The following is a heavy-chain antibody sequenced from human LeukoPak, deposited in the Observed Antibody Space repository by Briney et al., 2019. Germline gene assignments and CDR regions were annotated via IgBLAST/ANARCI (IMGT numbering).Heavy chain of an antibody. V-gene: IGHV3-21*01. CDR2: ISSSTSYI. J-gene: IGHJ3*02. D-gene: IGHD5-24*01. CDR1: GFTFSTYS. CDR3: ARGGRDGYNWNYAFDI. Sequence: GGSLRLSCAASGFTFSTYSMNWVRQAPGKGLEWVSSISSSTSYIYYADSVKGRFTISRDNAKNSLYLQMNSLRAGDTAVYYCARGGRDGYNWNYAFDIWGQGTMVTVSS.